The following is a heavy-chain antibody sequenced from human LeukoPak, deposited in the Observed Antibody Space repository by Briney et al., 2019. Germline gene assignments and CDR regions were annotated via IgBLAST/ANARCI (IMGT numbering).Heavy chain of an antibody. CDR3: AKGGYCSGGSCYFDY. Sequence: PGRSLRLSCAASGFTFDDYAMHWVRQAPGKGLEWVSGISWNSGSIGYADSVKGRFTISRVNAKNSLYLQMNSLRAEDTALYYCAKGGYCSGGSCYFDYWGQGTLVTVSS. V-gene: IGHV3-9*01. CDR1: GFTFDDYA. CDR2: ISWNSGSI. D-gene: IGHD2-15*01. J-gene: IGHJ4*02.